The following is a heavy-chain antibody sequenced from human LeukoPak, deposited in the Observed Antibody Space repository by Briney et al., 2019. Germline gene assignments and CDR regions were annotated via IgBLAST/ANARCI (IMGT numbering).Heavy chain of an antibody. Sequence: ASVKVSCKASGYTFTGYYMHWVRQAPGQGLEWMGWINPNSGGTNYAQKFQGRVTMTRDTSISTVYMELSSLRSEDTAVYYCARDPSTVRGLHYFDYWGQGTLVTVSS. V-gene: IGHV1-2*02. J-gene: IGHJ4*02. D-gene: IGHD3-10*01. CDR2: INPNSGGT. CDR1: GYTFTGYY. CDR3: ARDPSTVRGLHYFDY.